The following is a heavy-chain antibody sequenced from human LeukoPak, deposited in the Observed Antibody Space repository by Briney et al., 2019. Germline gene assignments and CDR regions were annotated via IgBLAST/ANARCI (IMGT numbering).Heavy chain of an antibody. CDR2: IYPGDSDT. V-gene: IGHV5-51*01. J-gene: IGHJ4*02. CDR3: ARVVVVAATYYFDY. D-gene: IGHD2-15*01. Sequence: GESLKISCKGSGYSFPSYWIVWVRQVPAKGLEWMGIIYPGDSDTRYSPSFQGQVTISADKSISTAYLQWSSLKASDTAMYYCARVVVVAATYYFDYWGQGTLVTVSS. CDR1: GYSFPSYW.